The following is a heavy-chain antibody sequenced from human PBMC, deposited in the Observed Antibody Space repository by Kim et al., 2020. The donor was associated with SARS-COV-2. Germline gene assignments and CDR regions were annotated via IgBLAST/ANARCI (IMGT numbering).Heavy chain of an antibody. J-gene: IGHJ4*02. V-gene: IGHV3-21*01. Sequence: VKGRFTIARDNAKNSLYLQMNSLRAEDTAVYYCARDLIPHGYNRNAHDYWGQGTLVTVSS. D-gene: IGHD5-12*01. CDR3: ARDLIPHGYNRNAHDY.